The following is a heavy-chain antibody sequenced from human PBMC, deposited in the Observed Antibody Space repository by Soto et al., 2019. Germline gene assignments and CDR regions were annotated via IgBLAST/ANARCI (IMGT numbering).Heavy chain of an antibody. CDR3: ARSGAYAAGLR. V-gene: IGHV4-59*01. CDR2: IYYTGST. Sequence: PWETLSLTCSVFGDSMNSDYWSWIRQSPGKGLEWIAFIYYTGSTGYNPSLRSRVSISVDTSQNQFSLKLSSVTAADTAVYYCARSGAYAAGLRWGQGILVTVSS. J-gene: IGHJ4*02. CDR1: GDSMNSDY. D-gene: IGHD1-26*01.